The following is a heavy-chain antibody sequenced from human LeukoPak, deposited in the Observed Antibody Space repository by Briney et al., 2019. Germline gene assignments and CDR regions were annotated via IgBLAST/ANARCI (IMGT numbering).Heavy chain of an antibody. CDR1: GFTFSDYA. V-gene: IGHV3-64D*08. D-gene: IGHD5-18*01. CDR2: ISIDGGSK. Sequence: GGSLRLSCSASGFTFSDYAMHWVRQAPGKGLEYVSTISIDGGSKYYADSVKGRFTISRDNSKNTLSLQMSSLRVEDTAIYCCVKDQEYSYDYWGQGTLVAVSS. J-gene: IGHJ4*02. CDR3: VKDQEYSYDY.